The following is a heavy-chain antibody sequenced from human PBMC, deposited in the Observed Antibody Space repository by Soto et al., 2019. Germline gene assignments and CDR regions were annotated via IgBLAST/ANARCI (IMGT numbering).Heavy chain of an antibody. J-gene: IGHJ4*02. Sequence: EVQLSESGGGLVQPGGSLRLSCSTSGFTFNTYAMNWVRQAPGKGLEWVSALSGSGGTTYYADSVRGRFTISRDNSKNTLFLQMNSLRAEDTALYYCAKQRAGYGSGSDTYYFDFWGQGTLVTVSS. D-gene: IGHD3-10*01. V-gene: IGHV3-23*01. CDR3: AKQRAGYGSGSDTYYFDF. CDR1: GFTFNTYA. CDR2: LSGSGGTT.